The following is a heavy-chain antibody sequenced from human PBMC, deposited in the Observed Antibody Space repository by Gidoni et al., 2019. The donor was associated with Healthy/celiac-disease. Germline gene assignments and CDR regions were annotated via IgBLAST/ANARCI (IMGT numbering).Heavy chain of an antibody. J-gene: IGHJ3*02. D-gene: IGHD6-13*01. CDR1: GGSISSGSYY. CDR3: ARAQGRSWSDAFDI. CDR2: IYTSGST. Sequence: QVQLQESGPGLVKPSQTLSLTCTVSGGSISSGSYYWSWIRQPAGKGLEWIGRIYTSGSTNYNPSLKSRVTISVDTSKNQFSLKLSSVTAADTAVYYCARAQGRSWSDAFDIWGQGTMVTVSS. V-gene: IGHV4-61*02.